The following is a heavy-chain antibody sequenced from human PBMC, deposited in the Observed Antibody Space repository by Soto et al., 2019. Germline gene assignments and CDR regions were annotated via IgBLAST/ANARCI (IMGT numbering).Heavy chain of an antibody. CDR2: ISGSGGST. V-gene: IGHV3-23*01. D-gene: IGHD6-19*01. CDR1: GFTFSSYA. J-gene: IGHJ4*02. CDR3: AKRGIAVAGNRAPLDY. Sequence: GGSLRLSCAASGFTFSSYAMSWVRQAPGKGLEWVSAISGSGGSTYYADSVKGRFTISRDNSKNTLYLQMNSLRAEDTAVYYCAKRGIAVAGNRAPLDYWGQGTLVTVSS.